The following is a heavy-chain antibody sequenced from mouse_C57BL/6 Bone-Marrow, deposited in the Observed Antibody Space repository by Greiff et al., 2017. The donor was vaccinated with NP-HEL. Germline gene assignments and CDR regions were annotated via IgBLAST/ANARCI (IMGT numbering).Heavy chain of an antibody. V-gene: IGHV1-52*01. CDR3: AAQTLYYYGSSYRYFDV. CDR1: GYTFTSYW. Sequence: VQLQQSGAELVRPGSSVKLSCKASGYTFTSYWMHWVKQRPIQGLEWIGNIDPSDSETHYNQKFKDKATLTVDKSSSTAYMQLSSLTSEDSAVYYCAAQTLYYYGSSYRYFDVWGTGTTVTVSS. CDR2: IDPSDSET. D-gene: IGHD1-1*01. J-gene: IGHJ1*03.